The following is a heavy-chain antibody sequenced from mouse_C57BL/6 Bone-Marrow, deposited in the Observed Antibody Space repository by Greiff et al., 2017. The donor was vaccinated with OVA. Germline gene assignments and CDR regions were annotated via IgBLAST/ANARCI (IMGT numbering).Heavy chain of an antibody. Sequence: VQLKESGAELVRPGASVKLSCTASGFNIKDDYMHWVKQRPEQGLEWIGWIDPENGDTEYASKFQGKATITADTSSNTAYLQLSSLTSEDTAVYYCTPYYSNYDYAMDYWGKGTSVTVSS. D-gene: IGHD2-5*01. V-gene: IGHV14-4*01. CDR2: IDPENGDT. CDR3: TPYYSNYDYAMDY. CDR1: GFNIKDDY. J-gene: IGHJ4*01.